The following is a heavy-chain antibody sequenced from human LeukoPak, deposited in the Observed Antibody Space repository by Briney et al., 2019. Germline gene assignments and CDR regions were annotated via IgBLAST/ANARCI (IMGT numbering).Heavy chain of an antibody. CDR3: ARNNGMDV. V-gene: IGHV3-7*03. CDR1: GFTISSYW. CDR2: VNRDGSET. J-gene: IGHJ6*02. Sequence: PGGSLRLSCVASGFTISSYWMHWVRQVPGRGPEWVANVNRDGSETYYLDSVKGRFTISKDNAKNSLYLQMNSLRAEDTALYHCARNNGMDVWGQGTTVIVSS.